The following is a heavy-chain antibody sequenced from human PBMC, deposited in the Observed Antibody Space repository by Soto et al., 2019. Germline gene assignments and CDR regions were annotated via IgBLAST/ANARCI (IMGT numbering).Heavy chain of an antibody. D-gene: IGHD3-22*01. J-gene: IGHJ4*02. Sequence: GGSLRLSCAASGFIVSFYGMHWVRQAPGKGLEWVAVISDDGSRKYYADSVKGRFTISRDNSTNTVYLQMNSLRAEDTAVYYCVKGPALYDSSSFDSWGQGTLVTVSS. CDR1: GFIVSFYG. CDR2: ISDDGSRK. CDR3: VKGPALYDSSSFDS. V-gene: IGHV3-30*18.